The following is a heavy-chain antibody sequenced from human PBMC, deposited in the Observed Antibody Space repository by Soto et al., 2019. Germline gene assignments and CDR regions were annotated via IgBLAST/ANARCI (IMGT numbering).Heavy chain of an antibody. CDR3: AKLGYYDFWSGYSPRGYFDY. V-gene: IGHV4-39*01. CDR2: IYYSGST. J-gene: IGHJ4*02. CDR1: GGSISSSSYY. D-gene: IGHD3-3*01. Sequence: QLQLQESGPGLLKPSETLSLTCTVSGGSISSSSYYWGWIRQPPGKGLEWIGSIYYSGSTYYNPSLKSRVTIAVDTSKNQFSLKLSSVTAADTAVYYCAKLGYYDFWSGYSPRGYFDYWGQGTLVTVSS.